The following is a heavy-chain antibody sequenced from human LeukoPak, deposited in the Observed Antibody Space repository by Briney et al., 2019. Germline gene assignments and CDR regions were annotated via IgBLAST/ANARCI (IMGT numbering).Heavy chain of an antibody. J-gene: IGHJ6*03. CDR3: ARAGIAVTYYYYYYYMDV. Sequence: PSETLSLTCTVSGGSISSYYWSWIRQPAGKGLEWIGRIYTSGSTNYNPSLKSRVTMSVDTSKNQFSLKLSSVTAADTAVYYCARAGIAVTYYYYYYYMDVWGKGTTVTISS. D-gene: IGHD6-19*01. CDR1: GGSISSYY. V-gene: IGHV4-4*07. CDR2: IYTSGST.